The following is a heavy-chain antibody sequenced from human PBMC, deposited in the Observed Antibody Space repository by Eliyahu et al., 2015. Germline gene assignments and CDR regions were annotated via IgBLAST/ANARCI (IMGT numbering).Heavy chain of an antibody. V-gene: IGHV3-7*01. CDR2: IKQDGSAK. CDR1: GFTFGNYW. J-gene: IGHJ1*01. D-gene: IGHD2-2*01. CDR3: RPHCYDASCPGH. Sequence: EVQLVEFGGGLVQPGGSLRLSCITSGFTFGNYWMSWVRQAPGKGLEWVANIKQDGSAKNYVDSVRGRFTISRDNAKRSLYLQMDSLRADDTAVYYCRPHCYDASCPGHWGQGTLVTVSS.